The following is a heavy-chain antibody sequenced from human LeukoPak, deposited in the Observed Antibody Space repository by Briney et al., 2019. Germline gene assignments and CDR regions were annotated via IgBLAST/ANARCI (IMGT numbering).Heavy chain of an antibody. CDR2: IYLDGSRA. D-gene: IGHD2-15*01. CDR3: ARGLLHWYFDL. J-gene: IGHJ2*01. Sequence: PGGSLRLSCAVSGFTFSNYWMSWARQSPGKGLEWVANIYLDGSRAYYVDSVKGRFTISRDNAKNSLYLQMNSLRAEDTAVYYCARGLLHWYFDLWGRGTLVTVSS. V-gene: IGHV3-7*01. CDR1: GFTFSNYW.